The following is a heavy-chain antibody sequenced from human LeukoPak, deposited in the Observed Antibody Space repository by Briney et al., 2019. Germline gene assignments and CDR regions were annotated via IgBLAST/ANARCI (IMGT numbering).Heavy chain of an antibody. CDR3: ARSRGIHDSYDTDDY. V-gene: IGHV4-39*07. J-gene: IGHJ4*02. Sequence: SETLSLTCTVSGGSISSSSYYWGWIRRPPGKGLEWIGEINHSGSTNYNPSLKSRVTISVDTSKNQFSLKLSSVTAADTAVYYCARSRGIHDSYDTDDYWGQGTLVTVSS. CDR2: INHSGST. D-gene: IGHD3-16*01. CDR1: GGSISSSSYY.